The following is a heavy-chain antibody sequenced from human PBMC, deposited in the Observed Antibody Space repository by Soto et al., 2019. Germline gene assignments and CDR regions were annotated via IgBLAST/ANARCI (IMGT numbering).Heavy chain of an antibody. D-gene: IGHD3-10*01. Sequence: QVHLVQSGTEVKKPGSSVKVSCKASGGNFRDYAISWVRQAPGQGPEWVGGIMAVFGTATYAQKFQGRVTMSADGFTTTAYLDLSSLTSGDAAVYYCATSRGFYAAMDVGGQGTTFTVSS. CDR3: ATSRGFYAAMDV. J-gene: IGHJ6*02. V-gene: IGHV1-69*01. CDR1: GGNFRDYA. CDR2: IMAVFGTA.